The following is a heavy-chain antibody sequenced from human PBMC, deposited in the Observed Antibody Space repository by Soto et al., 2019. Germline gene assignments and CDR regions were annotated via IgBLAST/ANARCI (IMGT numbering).Heavy chain of an antibody. D-gene: IGHD3-3*01. CDR3: TTLLYDFWSGYYTSAFDI. CDR1: GFALSRNC. Sequence: GGSLRLSCAASGFALSRNCMDWVRQVPGKGLEWVGRIKSKTDGGTTDYAAPVKGRFTISRDDSKNTLYLQMNSLKTEDTAVYYCTTLLYDFWSGYYTSAFDIWGQGTMVTVSS. CDR2: IKSKTDGGTT. J-gene: IGHJ3*02. V-gene: IGHV3-15*01.